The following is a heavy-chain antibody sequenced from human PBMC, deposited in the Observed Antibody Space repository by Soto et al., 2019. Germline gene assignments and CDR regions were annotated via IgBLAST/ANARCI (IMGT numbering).Heavy chain of an antibody. J-gene: IGHJ4*02. CDR2: IIPMFGTA. CDR1: GGTFSTYA. V-gene: IGHV1-69*01. Sequence: QVQLVQSGAEVKKPGSSVKVSCKASGGTFSTYAITWVRQAPGQGLEWMGGIIPMFGTANYAQKFRGRVTVTADESTSTAHMELSSMRSEVTAVYHCARGWETVGTTTPFAYWGQATLVTVSS. CDR3: ARGWETVGTTTPFAY. D-gene: IGHD1-26*01.